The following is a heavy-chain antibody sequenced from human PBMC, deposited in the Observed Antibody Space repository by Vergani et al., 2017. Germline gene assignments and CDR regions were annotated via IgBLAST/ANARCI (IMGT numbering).Heavy chain of an antibody. J-gene: IGHJ2*01. Sequence: QMQLQESGPGLVKASETLSLTCTFSGDSTISRSYYWGWIRQPPGKGLEWIGSIYNSGNGDSSSSLKSRVTISADTSKNQFSLRLTSVTAADTAVYYCASGKYYSDSTSHFRGRYFDVWGRGTLVTVPS. CDR1: GDSTISRSYY. D-gene: IGHD3-16*01. V-gene: IGHV4-39*01. CDR2: IYNSGNG. CDR3: ASGKYYSDSTSHFRGRYFDV.